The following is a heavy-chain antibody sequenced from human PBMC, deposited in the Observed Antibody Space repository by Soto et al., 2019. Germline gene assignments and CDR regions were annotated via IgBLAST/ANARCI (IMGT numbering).Heavy chain of an antibody. D-gene: IGHD2-2*01. CDR2: INPNSGGT. CDR1: GYTFTGYY. Sequence: GASVKVSCKASGYTFTGYYMHWVRQAPGQGLEWMGWINPNSGGTNYAQKFQGWVTMTRDTSISTAYMELSRLRSDDTAVYYCARGSVDRDCISTSCYFHYYYGMDVWGQGTTVTVSS. V-gene: IGHV1-2*04. CDR3: ARGSVDRDCISTSCYFHYYYGMDV. J-gene: IGHJ6*02.